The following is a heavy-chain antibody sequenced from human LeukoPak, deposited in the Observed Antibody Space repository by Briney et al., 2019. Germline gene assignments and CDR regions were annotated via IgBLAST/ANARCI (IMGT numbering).Heavy chain of an antibody. D-gene: IGHD6-6*01. CDR2: IYTGGTT. V-gene: IGHV3-66*01. J-gene: IGHJ4*02. CDR1: GFSVTSNH. CDR3: ARDSSSYYFDY. Sequence: GGSLRLSCAASGFSVTSNHMNWVRQAPGKGLEWVSIIYTGGTTHYADSLNDRFTISRDDSINTLYLQVNSLRAEDTAVYYCARDSSSYYFDYWGQGTLVTVSS.